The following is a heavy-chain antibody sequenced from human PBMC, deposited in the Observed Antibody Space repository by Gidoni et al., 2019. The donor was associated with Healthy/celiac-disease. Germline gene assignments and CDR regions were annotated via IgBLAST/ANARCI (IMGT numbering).Heavy chain of an antibody. CDR2: IAYDGSNK. D-gene: IGHD5-12*01. V-gene: IGHV3-30-3*01. CDR1: GFTFSSYA. CDR3: ARDGASRVATIGYYFDY. J-gene: IGHJ4*02. Sequence: QVQLVESGGGVVPPGRSLRLSCAASGFTFSSYAMHWVRQAPGKGLEWVAVIAYDGSNKYYAGSVKGRFTISRDNSKNTQYLQMNSLRAEDTAVYYCARDGASRVATIGYYFDYWGQGTLVTVSS.